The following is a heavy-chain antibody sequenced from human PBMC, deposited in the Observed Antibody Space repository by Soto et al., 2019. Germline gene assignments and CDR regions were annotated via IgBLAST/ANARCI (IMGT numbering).Heavy chain of an antibody. Sequence: ASVKVSCKASGYTFTSYAMHWVRQAPGKRLEWMGWINAGNGNTKYSQKFQGRVTITRDTSASTAYMELSSLRSEDAAVYYCARDPYDILTGLLYYYMDVWGKGTTVTVSS. CDR2: INAGNGNT. V-gene: IGHV1-3*01. D-gene: IGHD3-9*01. J-gene: IGHJ6*03. CDR3: ARDPYDILTGLLYYYMDV. CDR1: GYTFTSYA.